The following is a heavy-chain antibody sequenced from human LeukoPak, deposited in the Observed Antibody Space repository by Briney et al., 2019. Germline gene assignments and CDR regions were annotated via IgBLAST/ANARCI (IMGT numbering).Heavy chain of an antibody. V-gene: IGHV3-30*18. Sequence: GRSLRLSCAASGFTFSSYGMHWVRQAPGKGLEWVAVISYDGSNKYYADSVKGRLTISRGNSKNTLYLQMNSLRAEDTAVYYCAKDLGGYSYGSQYYYYYGMDVWGQGTTVTVSS. D-gene: IGHD5-18*01. CDR3: AKDLGGYSYGSQYYYYYGMDV. CDR1: GFTFSSYG. CDR2: ISYDGSNK. J-gene: IGHJ6*02.